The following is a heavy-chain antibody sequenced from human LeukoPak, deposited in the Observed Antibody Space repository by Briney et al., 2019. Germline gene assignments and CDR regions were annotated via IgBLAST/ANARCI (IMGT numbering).Heavy chain of an antibody. D-gene: IGHD3-10*01. J-gene: IGHJ4*02. CDR2: ISYDGSNK. CDR3: ASLRGGDY. CDR1: GFTFSSYA. V-gene: IGHV3-30-3*01. Sequence: GGSLRLSCAASGFTFSSYATHWVRQAPGKGLEWVAVISYDGSNKYYADSVKGRFTISRDNSKNTLYLQMNSLRAEDTAVYYCASLRGGDYWGQGTLVTVSS.